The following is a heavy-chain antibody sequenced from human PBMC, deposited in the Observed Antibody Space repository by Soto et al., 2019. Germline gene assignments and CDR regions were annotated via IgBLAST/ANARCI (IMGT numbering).Heavy chain of an antibody. CDR2: TYYRSKWYF. CDR1: GDSVSSNSAG. D-gene: IGHD1-1*01. J-gene: IGHJ6*03. V-gene: IGHV6-1*01. CDR3: ARGSWDDVSGHYYMDV. Sequence: QVQLQLSGPGLVTPSQTLSLTCAISGDSVSSNSAGWNWIRQIPSRGLEWLGRTYYRSKWYFNYAVSVESRIPINPDTSKNQFSLQLSSVTPDDTAVYYCARGSWDDVSGHYYMDVWGKGTTVTVSS.